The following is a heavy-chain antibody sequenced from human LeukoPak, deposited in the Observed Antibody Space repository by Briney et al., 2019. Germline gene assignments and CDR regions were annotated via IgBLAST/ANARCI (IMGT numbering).Heavy chain of an antibody. Sequence: ASVKVSCKASGYTFTSYGISWVRQAPGKGLEWMGGFDPEDGETIYAQKFQGRVTMTEDTSTDTAYMELSSLRSEDTAVYYCATGGVWNAFDIWGQGTMVTVSS. J-gene: IGHJ3*02. V-gene: IGHV1-24*01. CDR2: FDPEDGET. D-gene: IGHD6-6*01. CDR1: GYTFTSYG. CDR3: ATGGVWNAFDI.